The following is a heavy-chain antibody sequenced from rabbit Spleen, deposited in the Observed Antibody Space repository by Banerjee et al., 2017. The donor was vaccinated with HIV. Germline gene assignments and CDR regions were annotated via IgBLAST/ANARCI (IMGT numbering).Heavy chain of an antibody. J-gene: IGHJ4*01. CDR3: VREAGYGGYGDGNL. CDR1: GFSFSSSDY. V-gene: IGHV1S45*01. CDR2: IVPIFGVT. D-gene: IGHD6-1*01. Sequence: QEQLVESGGDLVQPGASLTLTCTASGFSFSSSDYICWVRQAPGKGLEWIGYIVPIFGVTYYANWVNGRFTISSHNAQNTLYLQLNSLTAADTATYFCVREAGYGGYGDGNLWGPGTLVTVS.